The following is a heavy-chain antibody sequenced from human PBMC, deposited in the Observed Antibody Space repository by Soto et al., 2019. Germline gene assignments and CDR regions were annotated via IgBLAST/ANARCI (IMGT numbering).Heavy chain of an antibody. CDR2: ISGSPGST. V-gene: IGHV3-23*01. J-gene: IGHJ4*02. CDR3: TRELGY. D-gene: IGHD3-16*01. CDR1: GFTFSIYT. Sequence: PGGSLRLSCAASGFTFSIYTMTWVRQAPGKGLEWVSAISGSPGSTYYADSVKGRFTISRDNSKNTLYLQMNSLRADDTAVYFCTRELGYWGQGTLVTVSS.